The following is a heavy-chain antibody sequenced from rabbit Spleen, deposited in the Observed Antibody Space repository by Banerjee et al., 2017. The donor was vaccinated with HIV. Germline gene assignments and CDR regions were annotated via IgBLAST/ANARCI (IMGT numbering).Heavy chain of an antibody. CDR1: GFDFSDKAV. CDR2: INAATGKP. D-gene: IGHD8-1*01. J-gene: IGHJ6*01. V-gene: IGHV1S40*01. CDR3: ARDTGSSFSSYGMDL. Sequence: QSLEESGGDLVQPEGSLTLTCKASGFDFSDKAVMCWVRQAPGKGLQWIACINAATGKPVYATWAKGRFTISKTSSTTVTLQMTSLTAADTATYFCARDTGSSFSSYGMDLWGQGTLVTVS.